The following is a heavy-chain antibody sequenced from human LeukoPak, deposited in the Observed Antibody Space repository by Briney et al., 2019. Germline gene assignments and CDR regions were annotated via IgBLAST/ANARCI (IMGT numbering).Heavy chain of an antibody. CDR2: IYTGGNT. J-gene: IGHJ4*02. CDR1: GFTISNYY. D-gene: IGHD1-1*01. CDR3: ARGGPATTIDY. V-gene: IGHV3-53*04. Sequence: GSLRLSFAASGFTISNYYMGRVRQASGKGLEWVSVIYTGGNTYYTDAVKGRFTISRHNSKNTLYLQMNNLRAEDTAVYYCARGGPATTIDYWGRGTLVTVSS.